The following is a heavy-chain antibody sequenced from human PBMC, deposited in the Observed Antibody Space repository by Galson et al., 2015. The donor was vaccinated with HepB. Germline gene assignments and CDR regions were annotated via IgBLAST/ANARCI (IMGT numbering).Heavy chain of an antibody. Sequence: SLRLSCAASGFTFRSYTMNWVRQAPGKGLEWVSYISSSSSTTYYADSVKGRFTISRDNAKNSLYLQMNSLRDEDTAVYYCARPLRYCSGGTCPDAFHIWGQGTMVTVSS. V-gene: IGHV3-48*02. CDR1: GFTFRSYT. CDR3: ARPLRYCSGGTCPDAFHI. J-gene: IGHJ3*02. D-gene: IGHD2-15*01. CDR2: ISSSSSTT.